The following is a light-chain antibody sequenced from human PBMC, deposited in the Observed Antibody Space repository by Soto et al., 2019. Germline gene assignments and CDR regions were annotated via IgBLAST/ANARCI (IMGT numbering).Light chain of an antibody. CDR1: SSNVGSNY. Sequence: QSVLTQPPSASGTPGQRVTISCSGSSSNVGSNYVYWYQQLPGTAPKLLIYRNGQRPSGVPDRFSGSKSVTSASLAISGLRSEDEADYYCAAWDDSLSGVVFGGGTKLTVL. J-gene: IGLJ2*01. CDR3: AAWDDSLSGVV. V-gene: IGLV1-47*01. CDR2: RNG.